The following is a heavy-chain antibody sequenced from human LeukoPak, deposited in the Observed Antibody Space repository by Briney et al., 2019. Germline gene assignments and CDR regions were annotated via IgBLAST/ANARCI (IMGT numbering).Heavy chain of an antibody. V-gene: IGHV3-23*01. Sequence: GGSLILSCAAAGFAFSSNALSWVRQAPGEGLDWVSSISVSSTTYYLDSVKGRFTISRDNSNNALFLQMNSLRAEDTALYYCAKCNLDNCREGFHIWGQGTMVTVSS. CDR1: GFAFSSNA. J-gene: IGHJ3*02. D-gene: IGHD1-1*01. CDR3: AKCNLDNCREGFHI. CDR2: ISVSSTT.